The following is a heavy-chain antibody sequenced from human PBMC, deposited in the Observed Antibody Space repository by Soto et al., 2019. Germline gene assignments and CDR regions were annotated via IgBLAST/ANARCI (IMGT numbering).Heavy chain of an antibody. CDR2: ISAGSSDT. CDR1: GLSFSDNA. CDR3: AQVPGARNYYLYGMHV. V-gene: IGHV3-23*01. J-gene: IGHJ6*02. Sequence: PGWSLRLSCAASGLSFSDNAMSWVRQAPGKGLEWVSTISAGSSDTFYADSVKDRFTISRDNSKNTLFLQMNSVRVDDTAVYYCAQVPGARNYYLYGMHVWGQGTTVTXS.